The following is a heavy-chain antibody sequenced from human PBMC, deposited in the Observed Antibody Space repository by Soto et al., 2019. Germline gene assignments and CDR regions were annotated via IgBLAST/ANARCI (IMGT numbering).Heavy chain of an antibody. D-gene: IGHD1-26*01. J-gene: IGHJ4*02. CDR1: GFSLMTNGVG. V-gene: IGHV2-5*02. Sequence: QITLKESGPTLVKPTQTLTLTCTVSGFSLMTNGVGVGWFRQPPGKALEWLALIYRDDDKRYRPSLNSRVTVTRDNNKNQVVVTMTGMDPVDTATYYCAHTVARGAYWETFNYWGQGTLVTVSS. CDR3: AHTVARGAYWETFNY. CDR2: IYRDDDK.